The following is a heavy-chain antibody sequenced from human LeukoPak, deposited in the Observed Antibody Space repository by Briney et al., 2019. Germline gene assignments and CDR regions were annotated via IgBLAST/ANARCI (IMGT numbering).Heavy chain of an antibody. V-gene: IGHV4-59*01. Sequence: SETLSLTCTVSGGSISSYYWSWIRQPPGKGLEWIGYIYYSGSTNYNPSLKSRVTISVDTSKNQFSLKLSSVTAADTAVYYCARLYGWDDSFDIWGQGTMVTVSS. CDR1: GGSISSYY. D-gene: IGHD6-19*01. CDR3: ARLYGWDDSFDI. CDR2: IYYSGST. J-gene: IGHJ3*02.